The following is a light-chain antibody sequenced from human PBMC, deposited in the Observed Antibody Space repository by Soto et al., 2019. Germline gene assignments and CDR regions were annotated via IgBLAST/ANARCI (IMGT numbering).Light chain of an antibody. V-gene: IGKV1-39*01. CDR3: QQSYSTPLT. J-gene: IGKJ4*01. Sequence: DIHMTQSPSFLSASVGDRVTITCRASQSISSYLNWYQQKPGKAPKLLIYAASSLQSGVPSRFSGSGSGTDFTVTISSLQPEDFATYYCQQSYSTPLTVGGGTKVDIK. CDR1: QSISSY. CDR2: AAS.